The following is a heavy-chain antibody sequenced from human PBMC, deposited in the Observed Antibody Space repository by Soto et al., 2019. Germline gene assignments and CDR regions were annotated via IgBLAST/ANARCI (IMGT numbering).Heavy chain of an antibody. Sequence: QVQLQQWGAGLLKPSETLSLTCAVYGGSFSGYYWSWIRQPPGKGLEWIGEINHSGSTNYNPSLKSRVTISVDTSKHQFSLKLSSVTAADTAVYYCARARFRSPTKTKYFQHWGQGTLVTVSS. V-gene: IGHV4-34*01. CDR1: GGSFSGYY. CDR3: ARARFRSPTKTKYFQH. J-gene: IGHJ1*01. D-gene: IGHD3-10*01. CDR2: INHSGST.